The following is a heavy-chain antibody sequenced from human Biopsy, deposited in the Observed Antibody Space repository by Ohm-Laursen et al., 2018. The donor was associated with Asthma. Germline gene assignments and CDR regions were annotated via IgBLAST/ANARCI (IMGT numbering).Heavy chain of an antibody. CDR1: GFSLSTSGMC. CDR2: IDWDDDK. CDR3: ARMGGSRIFDY. J-gene: IGHJ4*02. D-gene: IGHD3-10*01. V-gene: IGHV2-70*01. Sequence: TQTLTLTHTFSGFSLSTSGMCVSWIRQPPGKALEWLALIDWDDDKYYSTSLKTRLTISKETSKNQVVLTMTNMDPVDITTYYCARMGGSRIFDYWGQGTLVTVSS.